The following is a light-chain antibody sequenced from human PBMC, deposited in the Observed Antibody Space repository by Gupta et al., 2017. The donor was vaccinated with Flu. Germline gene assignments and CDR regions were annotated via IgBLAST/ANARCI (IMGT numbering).Light chain of an antibody. J-gene: IGKJ4*01. Sequence: DIQMTQSPSSLSAYVGASVPITCRASQGSSKYLAWFQQNPGKATKSLIYAASSVQSGGPSKGSGSGSGTDFTLTISSLQPEDFATYYCQQDNSYPRTFGGGTKVEIK. CDR2: AAS. V-gene: IGKV1-16*02. CDR3: QQDNSYPRT. CDR1: QGSSKY.